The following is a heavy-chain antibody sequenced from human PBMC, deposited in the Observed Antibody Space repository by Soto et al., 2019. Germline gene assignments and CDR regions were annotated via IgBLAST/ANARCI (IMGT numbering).Heavy chain of an antibody. CDR2: IYYSGST. Sequence: QVQLQESGPGLVKPSETLSLTCTVSGDSISTYYWSWIRQPPGKGLEWIGYIYYSGSTNYNPSLKSRVTISVDTSKIQFSLKLTSVTAADTAVYYCARRYSSAWLFDYWGQGTLVTVSS. V-gene: IGHV4-59*01. CDR1: GDSISTYY. J-gene: IGHJ4*02. CDR3: ARRYSSAWLFDY. D-gene: IGHD6-19*01.